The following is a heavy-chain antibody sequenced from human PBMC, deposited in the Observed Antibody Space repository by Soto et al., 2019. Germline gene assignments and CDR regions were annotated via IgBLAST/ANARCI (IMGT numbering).Heavy chain of an antibody. D-gene: IGHD3-10*01. CDR1: GGSFSGYY. V-gene: IGHV4-34*01. CDR3: ARARPLPYYYGSGSYWGVSGMDV. J-gene: IGHJ6*02. CDR2: ISHSGST. Sequence: ETLSLTCAVYGGSFSGYYGSWIRQPPGKGLEWIGEISHSGSTNYIPSLKSRVTISVDTSKDQFSLKLSSVTAADTAVYYCARARPLPYYYGSGSYWGVSGMDVWGQGTTVTVSS.